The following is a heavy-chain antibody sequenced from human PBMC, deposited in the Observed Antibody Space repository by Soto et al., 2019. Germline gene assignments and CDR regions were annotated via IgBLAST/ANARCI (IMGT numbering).Heavy chain of an antibody. Sequence: EVQLLESGGGLVQPGGPLRLSCAASGFTFSNYDMTWVRQAPGKGLHWVSTISASGARTYYADSVKGRFTISRDNSKNPVYLQMNSLRVEDTAVYYCANRNYYDTSGYTYPYFDFWGQGSLVTVSS. CDR3: ANRNYYDTSGYTYPYFDF. J-gene: IGHJ4*02. V-gene: IGHV3-23*01. CDR2: ISASGART. D-gene: IGHD3-22*01. CDR1: GFTFSNYD.